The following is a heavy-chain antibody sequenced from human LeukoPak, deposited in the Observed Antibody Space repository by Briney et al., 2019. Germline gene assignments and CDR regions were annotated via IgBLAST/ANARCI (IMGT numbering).Heavy chain of an antibody. CDR2: INPNSGGT. CDR3: ARVGYYESSGYYEY. J-gene: IGHJ4*02. V-gene: IGHV1-2*06. Sequence: GASVKVSCKASGYTLTDYYMHWVRQAPGQGLERVGRINPNSGGTNYAQKFQGRVTMTRDTSISTVYMELSRLRSDDTAVYYCARVGYYESSGYYEYWGQGTLVTVSS. D-gene: IGHD3-22*01. CDR1: GYTLTDYY.